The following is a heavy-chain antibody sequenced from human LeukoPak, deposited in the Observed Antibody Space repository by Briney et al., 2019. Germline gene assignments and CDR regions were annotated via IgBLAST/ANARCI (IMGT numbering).Heavy chain of an antibody. CDR3: ARRTMAAAGTDHY. J-gene: IGHJ4*02. V-gene: IGHV4-59*08. D-gene: IGHD6-13*01. Sequence: SETLSLTCTVSGGSISSYYWSWIRQPPGKGLEWIGYIYYSGSTNYNPSLKSRVTISVDTSKNQFSLKLSSVTAADTAVYYCARRTMAAAGTDHYWGQGTLVTVSS. CDR1: GGSISSYY. CDR2: IYYSGST.